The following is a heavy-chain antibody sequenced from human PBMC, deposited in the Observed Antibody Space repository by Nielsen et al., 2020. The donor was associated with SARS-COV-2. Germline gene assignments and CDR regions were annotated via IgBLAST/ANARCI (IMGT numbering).Heavy chain of an antibody. CDR1: GFTFSNAW. D-gene: IGHD3-3*01. J-gene: IGHJ4*02. CDR3: TASGDFWSGYIIDY. CDR2: IKSKTDGGTT. V-gene: IGHV3-15*01. Sequence: GGSLRLSCAASGFTFSNAWMSWVRQVPGKGLEWVGRIKSKTDGGTTDYAAPVKGRFTISRDDSKNTLYLQMNSLKTEDTAVYYCTASGDFWSGYIIDYWGQGTLVTVSS.